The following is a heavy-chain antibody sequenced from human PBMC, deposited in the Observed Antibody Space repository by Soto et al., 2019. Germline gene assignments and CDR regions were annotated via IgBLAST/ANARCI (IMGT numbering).Heavy chain of an antibody. CDR3: ARDYRASYPAYYYYVMDV. J-gene: IGHJ6*02. D-gene: IGHD3-16*02. CDR1: GGSISSGGYY. V-gene: IGHV4-31*03. Sequence: QVQLQESGPGLVKPSQTLSLTCSVSGGSISSGGYYWSWIRQHPGKGLEWIGYIYYSTYYNPSLKSRVTISVDTSKNQFSLKLSSVTAADTAVYYCARDYRASYPAYYYYVMDVWGQGTTVTVSS. CDR2: IYYST.